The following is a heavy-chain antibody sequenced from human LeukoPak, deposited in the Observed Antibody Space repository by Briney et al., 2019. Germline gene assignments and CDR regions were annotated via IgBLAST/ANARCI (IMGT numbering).Heavy chain of an antibody. D-gene: IGHD6-13*01. CDR1: GYTFTGYY. CDR2: ISAYNGNT. CDR3: ASAISPGIAYYYYGMDV. J-gene: IGHJ6*02. V-gene: IGHV1-18*04. Sequence: ASVKVSCKASGYTFTGYYMHWVRQAPGQGLEWMGWISAYNGNTNYAQKLQGRVTMATDTSTSTAYMELRSLRSDDTAVYYCASAISPGIAYYYYGMDVWGQGTTVTVSS.